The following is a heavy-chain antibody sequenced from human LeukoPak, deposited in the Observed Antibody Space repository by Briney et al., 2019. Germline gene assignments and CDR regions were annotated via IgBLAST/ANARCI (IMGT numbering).Heavy chain of an antibody. D-gene: IGHD6-13*01. J-gene: IGHJ4*02. V-gene: IGHV4-61*01. CDR2: SYYSGST. CDR1: GGSVNSGSYY. Sequence: SETLSLTCTVSGGSVNSGSYYWGWIRQPPGKGLEWIGYSYYSGSTNYNPSLKSRVTISVDTSKNQFSLKLSSVTAADTAVYYCARGPLGYSSTWYVAFWGQGTLVTVSS. CDR3: ARGPLGYSSTWYVAF.